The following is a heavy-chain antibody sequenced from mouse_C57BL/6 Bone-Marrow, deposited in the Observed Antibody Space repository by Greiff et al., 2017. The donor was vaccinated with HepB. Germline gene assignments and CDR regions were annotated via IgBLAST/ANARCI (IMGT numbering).Heavy chain of an antibody. CDR1: GFNIKDYY. CDR2: IDPEDGET. D-gene: IGHD1-1*01. CDR3: ARSYHYYGSSYEDWYFDV. J-gene: IGHJ1*03. V-gene: IGHV14-2*01. Sequence: VQLKESGAELVKPGASVKLSCTASGFNIKDYYMHWVKQRTEQGLEWIGRIDPEDGETKYAPKFQGKATITADTSSNTAYLQLSSLTSEDTAVYYCARSYHYYGSSYEDWYFDVWGTGTTVTVSS.